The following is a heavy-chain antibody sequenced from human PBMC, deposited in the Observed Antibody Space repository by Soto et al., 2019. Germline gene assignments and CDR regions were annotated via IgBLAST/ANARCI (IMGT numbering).Heavy chain of an antibody. CDR1: GYSFTSYW. J-gene: IGHJ3*01. V-gene: IGHV5-51*01. CDR2: IYPGDSNT. D-gene: IGHD4-17*01. CDR3: TRDLDYGGNSDSIDV. Sequence: PGESLKISCKGSGYSFTSYWIGWVRQMPGKGLEWMGIIYPGDSNTRYRPSFQGQVIISADKSISTAYLQWSSLKASDTAMYYCTRDLDYGGNSDSIDVWGQGTMVTVSS.